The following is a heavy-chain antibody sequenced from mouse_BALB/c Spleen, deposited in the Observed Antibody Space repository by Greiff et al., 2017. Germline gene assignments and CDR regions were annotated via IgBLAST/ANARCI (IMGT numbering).Heavy chain of an antibody. CDR3: TITTVVDLYAMDY. Sequence: EVMLVESGGGLVQPGGSMKLSCVASGFTFSNYWMNWVRQSPEKGLEWVAEIRLKSNNYATHYAESVKGRFTISRDDSKSSVYLQMNNLRAEDTGIYYCTITTVVDLYAMDYWGQGTSVTVSS. V-gene: IGHV6-6*02. J-gene: IGHJ4*01. CDR1: GFTFSNYW. D-gene: IGHD1-1*01. CDR2: IRLKSNNYAT.